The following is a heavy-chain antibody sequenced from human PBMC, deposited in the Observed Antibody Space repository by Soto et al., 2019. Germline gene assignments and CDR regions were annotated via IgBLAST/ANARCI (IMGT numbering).Heavy chain of an antibody. J-gene: IGHJ4*02. CDR1: GGCSDRANNS. CDR3: ASHAVHTSGFTDS. Sequence: LSQTLSDTKSFSGGCSDRANNSYAVFRLHQEKRLEWIGSIYYSGSTYYNPSFKSRVTISVDTSKNQFSLKLSSVTAADTAVYYCASHAVHTSGFTDSWRQGTPVTVHS. V-gene: IGHV4-39*01. CDR2: IYYSGST. D-gene: IGHD6-19*01.